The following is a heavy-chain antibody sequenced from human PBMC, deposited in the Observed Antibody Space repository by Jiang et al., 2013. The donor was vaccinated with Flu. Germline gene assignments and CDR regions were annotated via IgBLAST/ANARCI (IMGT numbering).Heavy chain of an antibody. CDR2: INPSGAGT. CDR3: ARGSSSWTYAFDV. D-gene: IGHD6-13*01. CDR1: GYIFTNYY. V-gene: IGHV1-46*01. Sequence: CKASGYIFTNYYLNWVRQAPGQGFEWMGLINPSGAGTRYAQKFQGGVTMTSDTSTSTVYVELGSLRSEDAAVYFCARGSSSWTYAFDVWGHGTMVTVSS. J-gene: IGHJ3*01.